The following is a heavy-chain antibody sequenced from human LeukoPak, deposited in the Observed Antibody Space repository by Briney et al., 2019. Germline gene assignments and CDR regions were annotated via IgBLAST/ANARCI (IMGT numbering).Heavy chain of an antibody. D-gene: IGHD1-14*01. CDR2: IYYSGST. Sequence: PSETLSLTCTVSGGSISSGDYYWSWIRQPPGKGLEWIGYIYYSGSTYYNPSLKSRVTISVDSSKNQFSLKLSSVTAADTAVYYCAREAGSGPRDYYYMDVWGKGTTVTVSS. J-gene: IGHJ6*03. CDR1: GGSISSGDYY. CDR3: AREAGSGPRDYYYMDV. V-gene: IGHV4-30-4*08.